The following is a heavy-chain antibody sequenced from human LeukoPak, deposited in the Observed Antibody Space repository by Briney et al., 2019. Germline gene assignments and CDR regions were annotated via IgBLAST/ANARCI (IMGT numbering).Heavy chain of an antibody. D-gene: IGHD4-17*01. CDR1: GFTFSSYG. V-gene: IGHV3-33*01. Sequence: GGSLRLSCAASGFTFSSYGMHWVRQAPGKGLEWVAVIWYDGSNKYYADSVKGRFTISRDNSKNTLYLRMNSLRAEDTAVYYCARDPSSTGWFDPWGQGTLVTVSS. CDR2: IWYDGSNK. J-gene: IGHJ5*02. CDR3: ARDPSSTGWFDP.